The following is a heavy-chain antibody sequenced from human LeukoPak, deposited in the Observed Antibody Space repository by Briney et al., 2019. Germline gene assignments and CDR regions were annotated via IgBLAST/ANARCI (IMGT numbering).Heavy chain of an antibody. CDR1: GFTSSRYW. D-gene: IGHD4-11*01. J-gene: IGHJ4*02. Sequence: PGGSLRLSCATSGFTSSRYWMSWVRQAPGKGLEWVANIDQDGSNKNYVDSVRGRFTIFRDDARNSLFLQMNSLRAEDTAMYYCARVDYTDEGWGYWGQGTLVTVSS. CDR2: IDQDGSNK. V-gene: IGHV3-7*01. CDR3: ARVDYTDEGWGY.